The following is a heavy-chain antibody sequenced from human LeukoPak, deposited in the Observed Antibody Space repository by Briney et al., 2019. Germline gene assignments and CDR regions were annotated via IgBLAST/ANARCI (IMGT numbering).Heavy chain of an antibody. Sequence: ASVKVSCKASGYTFTSYYMHWVRQAPGQGLEWMGIINPSGGSTSYAQKFQGRVTMTRDTSTSTVYMELSSLRSEDTAVYYCARDSLDYYDSSGYYEKGNYFDYWGQGTLVTVSS. V-gene: IGHV1-46*01. D-gene: IGHD3-22*01. CDR1: GYTFTSYY. CDR2: INPSGGST. CDR3: ARDSLDYYDSSGYYEKGNYFDY. J-gene: IGHJ4*02.